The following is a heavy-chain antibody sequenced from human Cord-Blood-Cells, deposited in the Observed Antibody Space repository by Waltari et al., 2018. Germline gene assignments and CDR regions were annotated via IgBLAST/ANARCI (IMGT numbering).Heavy chain of an antibody. CDR2: ISSSSSYI. CDR3: ARDEQLGLFDY. D-gene: IGHD6-6*01. Sequence: EVQLVESGGGLVKPGGSLRLSCAASGFTFSSYSLNWVRQAPGEGLEWVSCISSSSSYIYYADSVKGRFTISRDKSKNTLYLQMNSLRAEDTAVYYCARDEQLGLFDYWGQGTLVTVSS. J-gene: IGHJ4*02. V-gene: IGHV3-21*01. CDR1: GFTFSSYS.